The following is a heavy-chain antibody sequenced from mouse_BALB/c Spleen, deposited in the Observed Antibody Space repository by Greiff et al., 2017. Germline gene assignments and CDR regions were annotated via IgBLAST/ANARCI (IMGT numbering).Heavy chain of an antibody. CDR3: ARSMPLYAMDY. V-gene: IGHV2-6-4*01. D-gene: IGHD2-3*01. CDR1: GFSLSRYS. CDR2: IWGGGST. J-gene: IGHJ4*01. Sequence: VHLVESGPGLVAPSQSLSITCTVSGFSLSRYSVHWVRQPPGKGLEWLGMIWGGGSTDYNAAFISRLSISKDNSKSQVFFKMNSLQADDTAIYYCARSMPLYAMDYWGQGTSVTVSS.